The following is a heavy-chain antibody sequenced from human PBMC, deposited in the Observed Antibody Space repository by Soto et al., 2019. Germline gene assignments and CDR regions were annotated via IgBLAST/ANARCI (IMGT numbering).Heavy chain of an antibody. Sequence: QVQLVESGGGVVQPGRSLRLSCAASGFTFSSYGMHWVRQAPGKGLEWVAVISYDGSNKYYADSVKGRFTISRDNSKNTLYLQMNSLRAEDTAVYYCAKERIAAAGTALCFQHWGQGTLVTVSS. CDR2: ISYDGSNK. V-gene: IGHV3-30*18. CDR3: AKERIAAAGTALCFQH. D-gene: IGHD6-13*01. J-gene: IGHJ1*01. CDR1: GFTFSSYG.